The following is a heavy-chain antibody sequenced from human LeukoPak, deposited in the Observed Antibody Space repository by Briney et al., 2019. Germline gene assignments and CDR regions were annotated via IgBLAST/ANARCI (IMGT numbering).Heavy chain of an antibody. D-gene: IGHD4-11*01. Sequence: GGSLRLSCATSRFTFSHYGMHWVRQAPGKGLEWVAVIWSDGTNRYYGDPVKGRFTISRDNFQRTVYLQMDNLRAEDTAVYYCAKDAQRGFDYSNSLDRWGQGTLVTVSS. CDR3: AKDAQRGFDYSNSLDR. V-gene: IGHV3-33*06. CDR2: IWSDGTNR. J-gene: IGHJ4*02. CDR1: RFTFSHYG.